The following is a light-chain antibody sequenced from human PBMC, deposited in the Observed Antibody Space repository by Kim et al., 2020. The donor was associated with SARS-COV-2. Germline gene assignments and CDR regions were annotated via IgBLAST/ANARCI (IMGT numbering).Light chain of an antibody. Sequence: SYELTQPPSLSVSPGQTASIPCSGDQLRDRNAAWYQQKPGQSPVLVIYLDDQRPSGIPERFSGSNSGNTATLTISGAQAMDEADYYCQSWDSGAGVFGSGTKVTVL. V-gene: IGLV3-1*01. CDR2: LDD. CDR1: QLRDRN. CDR3: QSWDSGAGV. J-gene: IGLJ1*01.